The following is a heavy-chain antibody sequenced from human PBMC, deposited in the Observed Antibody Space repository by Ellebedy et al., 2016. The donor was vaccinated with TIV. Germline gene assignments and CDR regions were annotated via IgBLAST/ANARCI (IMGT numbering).Heavy chain of an antibody. CDR1: GFTFSNYW. J-gene: IGHJ4*02. CDR2: TNPDGTYT. V-gene: IGHV3-74*01. Sequence: GGSLRLSCVAYGFTFSNYWTHRVRQAPGKGLVWVSRTNPDGTYTHYADSVTGRFTMSRDNAKNTLYLQMNRLRAEDTAVYYRVKRFIGHSYNNVPIDCWGQGSLVTVSS. CDR3: VKRFIGHSYNNVPIDC. D-gene: IGHD3-10*01.